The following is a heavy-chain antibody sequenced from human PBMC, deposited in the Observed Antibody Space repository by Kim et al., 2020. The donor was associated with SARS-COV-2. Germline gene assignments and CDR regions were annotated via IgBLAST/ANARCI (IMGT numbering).Heavy chain of an antibody. D-gene: IGHD1-26*01. CDR1: GYTFTSYG. CDR3: ARDLRPRASSGSYPTGYYYYGMDV. Sequence: ASVKVSCKASGYTFTSYGISWVRQAPGQGLEWMGWISAYNGNTNYAQKLQGRFTMTTDTSTSTAYMELRSLRSDDTAVYYCARDLRPRASSGSYPTGYYYYGMDVWGQGTTVTVSS. J-gene: IGHJ6*02. V-gene: IGHV1-18*01. CDR2: ISAYNGNT.